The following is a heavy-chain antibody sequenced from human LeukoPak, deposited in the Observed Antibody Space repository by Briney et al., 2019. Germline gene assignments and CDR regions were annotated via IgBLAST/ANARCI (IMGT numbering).Heavy chain of an antibody. CDR2: LYNGGST. CDR3: ARGWEPRDYYYGMDV. D-gene: IGHD1-26*01. J-gene: IGHJ6*02. Sequence: SETLSLTCTVSGGSISSYYWSWIRQPAGKGLEWIGYLYNGGSTNYNPSLKSRATISVDTSKNQLSLNLRSVTAADTAVYYCARGWEPRDYYYGMDVWGQGTTVIVSS. CDR1: GGSISSYY. V-gene: IGHV4-59*01.